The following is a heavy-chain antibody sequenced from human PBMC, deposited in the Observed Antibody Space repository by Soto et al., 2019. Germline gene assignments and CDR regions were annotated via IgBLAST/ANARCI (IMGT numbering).Heavy chain of an antibody. D-gene: IGHD5-12*01. Sequence: SETLSLTCTVSGGSISSYYWSWIRQPPGKGLEWIGYIYYSGSTNYNPSLKSRVTISVDTSKNQFSLKLSSVTAADTAVYYCARLSIVATIGYYYMDVWGKGTTVTVSS. CDR1: GGSISSYY. J-gene: IGHJ6*03. CDR2: IYYSGST. CDR3: ARLSIVATIGYYYMDV. V-gene: IGHV4-59*08.